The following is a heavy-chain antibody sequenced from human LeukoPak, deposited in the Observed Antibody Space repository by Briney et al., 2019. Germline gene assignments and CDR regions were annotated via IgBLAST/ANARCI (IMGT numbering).Heavy chain of an antibody. V-gene: IGHV3-7*03. CDR3: AKDTGDYGDYVPLGY. CDR1: GFTFTTHW. J-gene: IGHJ4*02. Sequence: PGGSLRLSCAASGFTFTTHWMSWVRQAPGKGLEWVANIKKEDGSDKYYVESVKGRFTISRDNAKNSLYLQMNSLRAEDTAVYYCAKDTGDYGDYVPLGYWGQGTLVTVSS. D-gene: IGHD4-17*01. CDR2: IKKEDGSDK.